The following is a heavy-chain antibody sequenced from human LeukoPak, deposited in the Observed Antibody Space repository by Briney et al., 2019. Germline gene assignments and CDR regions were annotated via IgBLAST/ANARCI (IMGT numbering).Heavy chain of an antibody. CDR3: MVRGVTINWFDP. CDR2: ISGSGGTT. V-gene: IGHV3-23*01. D-gene: IGHD3-10*01. CDR1: GFTFSSYA. Sequence: GGSLRLSCAASGFTFSSYAMGWVRQAPGKGLEWVSGISGSGGTTYYADSVKGRFTISRDNSKNTVYLQMNSLRAEDTAVYYCMVRGVTINWFDPWGQGTLVTVSS. J-gene: IGHJ5*02.